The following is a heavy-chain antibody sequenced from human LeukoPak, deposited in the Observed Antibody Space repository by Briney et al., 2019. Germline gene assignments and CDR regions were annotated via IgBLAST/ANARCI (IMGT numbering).Heavy chain of an antibody. D-gene: IGHD3-22*01. V-gene: IGHV1-2*02. CDR3: ARDPSSYYYDSSGYPDY. CDR2: INPNSGGT. Sequence: GASVKVSCKASGYTFTGYYMHWVRQAPGQGLEWMGWINPNSGGTNYAQKFQGRVTMTRDTSISTAYMELSRLRSDDTAVYYCARDPSSYYYDSSGYPDYWGQGTLVTVSS. J-gene: IGHJ4*02. CDR1: GYTFTGYY.